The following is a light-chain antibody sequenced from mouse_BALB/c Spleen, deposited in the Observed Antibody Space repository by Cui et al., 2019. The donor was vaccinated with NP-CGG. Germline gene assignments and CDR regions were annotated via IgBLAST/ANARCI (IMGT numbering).Light chain of an antibody. Sequence: QAVVTQEPALTTSPGETVTLTCRSSTGAVTTSNYANWVQEKPDHLFTGLLGGTNNRAPGVPARFSGSLIGDKAALTITGAQTEDETIYFCALWYSNHWMFGGGTKLTVL. CDR1: TGAVTTSNY. J-gene: IGLJ1*01. CDR2: GTN. CDR3: ALWYSNHWM. V-gene: IGLV1*01.